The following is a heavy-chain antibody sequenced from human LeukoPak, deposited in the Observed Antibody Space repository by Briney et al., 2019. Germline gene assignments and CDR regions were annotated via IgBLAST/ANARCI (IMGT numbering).Heavy chain of an antibody. CDR1: GFIFSSYE. CDR3: ARDNYDSMFGY. CDR2: ISSSGSTT. V-gene: IGHV3-48*03. J-gene: IGHJ4*02. Sequence: GGSLRLSCAASGFIFSSYEMNWVRQAPGKGLQWISYISSSGSTTYYADSVKGRFTISRDNTKNSLYLQMNNLRAEDTAVYYCARDNYDSMFGYWGQGTLVTVSS. D-gene: IGHD3-22*01.